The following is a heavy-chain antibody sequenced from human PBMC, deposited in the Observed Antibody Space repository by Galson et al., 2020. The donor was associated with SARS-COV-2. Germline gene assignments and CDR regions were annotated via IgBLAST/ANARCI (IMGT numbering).Heavy chain of an antibody. CDR3: ARRNTNSWRFDY. CDR2: INPNSGGT. D-gene: IGHD6-13*01. V-gene: IGHV1-2*02. Sequence: ASVTVSCKASGYTFTDYNIHWVRQVPGQRLEWMGWINPNSGGTNSAQMFQGRVTMTSDTSITTGYMELSRLTSDDVAVYYCARRNTNSWRFDYWGQGTLVTVSS. CDR1: GYTFTDYN. J-gene: IGHJ4*02.